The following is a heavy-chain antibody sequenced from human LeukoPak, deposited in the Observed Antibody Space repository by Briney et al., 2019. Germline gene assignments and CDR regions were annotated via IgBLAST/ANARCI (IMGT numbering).Heavy chain of an antibody. V-gene: IGHV3-15*01. CDR2: IKSKTDGGTT. CDR1: GFTFSNAW. D-gene: IGHD3-22*01. CDR3: STDYYDSSGYYEDFYYMDV. Sequence: NPGGSLRLSCTASGFTFSNAWMSWVRQAPGKGLEWVGCIKSKTDGGTTDYAAPVKGRITISSDDSKNTLYLQMNSLKTGDTAVYYCSTDYYDSSGYYEDFYYMDVWGKGTTVTVSS. J-gene: IGHJ6*03.